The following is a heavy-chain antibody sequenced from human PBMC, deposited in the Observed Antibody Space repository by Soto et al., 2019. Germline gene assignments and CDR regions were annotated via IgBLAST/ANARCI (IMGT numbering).Heavy chain of an antibody. J-gene: IGHJ6*02. CDR2: ISGSGGST. CDR1: GFTFSSYA. Sequence: GGSLRLSCAASGFTFSSYAMSWVRQAPGKGLEWVSAISGSGGSTYYADSVKGRFTISRDNSKNTLYLQMNSLRAEDTAVYYCAKDLSKLRSTYYYYGMDVWGQGTTVTVSS. V-gene: IGHV3-23*01. CDR3: AKDLSKLRSTYYYYGMDV. D-gene: IGHD4-17*01.